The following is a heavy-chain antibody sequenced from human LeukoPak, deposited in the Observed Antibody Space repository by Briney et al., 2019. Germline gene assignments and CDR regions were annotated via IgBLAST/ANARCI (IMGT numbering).Heavy chain of an antibody. CDR1: GFTFDDYA. J-gene: IGHJ4*02. CDR3: AKDSSRYGSGSFDY. V-gene: IGHV3-9*01. Sequence: GGSLRLSCAAPGFTFDDYAMHWVRQAPGKGLEWVSGISWNSGSIGYADSVKGRFTISRDNAKNSLYLQMNSLRAEDTALYYCAKDSSRYGSGSFDYWGQGTLVTVSS. D-gene: IGHD3-10*01. CDR2: ISWNSGSI.